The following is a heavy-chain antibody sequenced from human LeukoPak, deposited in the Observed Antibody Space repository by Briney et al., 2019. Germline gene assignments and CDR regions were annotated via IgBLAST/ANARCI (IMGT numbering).Heavy chain of an antibody. V-gene: IGHV3-48*01. CDR2: ITSSSSAK. Sequence: GGSLRLSCVASGFTFSTYSMNWVRQAPGKGLEWVSYITSSSSAKYYADSVKGRFTISRDNAENSLYLQMNSLRAEDTAVYYCARVRNRGDFGYWGQGTLVTVSS. CDR1: GFTFSTYS. CDR3: ARVRNRGDFGY. J-gene: IGHJ4*02. D-gene: IGHD1-14*01.